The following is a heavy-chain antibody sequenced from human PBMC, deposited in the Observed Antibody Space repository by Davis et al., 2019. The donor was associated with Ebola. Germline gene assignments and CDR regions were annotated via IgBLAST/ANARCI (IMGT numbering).Heavy chain of an antibody. CDR3: ARCGPPDYYDRRTYYFDY. CDR1: GYSFTSYW. Sequence: GESLKISCKGSGYSFTSYWIGWVRQMPGKGLEWMGIIYPGDSDTRYSPSFQGQVTISADKSISTAYLQWSSLKASDTAMYYCARCGPPDYYDRRTYYFDYWGQGTLVTVSS. D-gene: IGHD3-22*01. CDR2: IYPGDSDT. J-gene: IGHJ4*02. V-gene: IGHV5-51*01.